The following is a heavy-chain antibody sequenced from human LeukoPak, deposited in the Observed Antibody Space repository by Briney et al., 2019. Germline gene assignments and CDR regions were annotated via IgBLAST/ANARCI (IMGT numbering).Heavy chain of an antibody. Sequence: PSETLSLTCAVYGGSFSGYYWSWIRQPPGKGLEWIGEINHSGSTNYNPSLKSRVTISVDTSKNQFSLKLSSVTAADTAVYYCARRPYYYYYMDVWGKGTTVTISS. CDR1: GGSFSGYY. CDR3: ARRPYYYYYMDV. CDR2: INHSGST. V-gene: IGHV4-34*01. J-gene: IGHJ6*03.